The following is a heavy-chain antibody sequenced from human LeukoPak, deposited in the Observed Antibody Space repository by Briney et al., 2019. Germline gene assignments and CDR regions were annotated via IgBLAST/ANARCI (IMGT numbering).Heavy chain of an antibody. CDR2: INPSDGTT. V-gene: IGHV1-46*01. CDR1: GYTFTRYY. J-gene: IGHJ6*03. Sequence: ASVKVSCKASGYTFTRYYMHWVRQALGRGLEWMGIINPSDGTTTYAQNFQGRVTMTRDTSTSTVYMELSSLRSDDTAVYYCARGPIVVASVEPYYMDVWGKGTTVTVSS. CDR3: ARGPIVVASVEPYYMDV. D-gene: IGHD2-2*01.